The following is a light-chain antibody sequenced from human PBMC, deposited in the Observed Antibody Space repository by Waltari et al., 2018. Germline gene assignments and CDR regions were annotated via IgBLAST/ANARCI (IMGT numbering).Light chain of an antibody. J-gene: IGLJ3*02. CDR2: TTN. CDR3: ALYMGHGISV. Sequence: QTVVTQESSFSVSPGETVTLTCGLSSGSVSTSYYPSWYQQTPGQAPRTLIYTTNLRSSGVPYRFSGSILGNKAALTITGAQTDDEADYYCALYMGHGISVFGGGTKLTVL. CDR1: SGSVSTSYY. V-gene: IGLV8-61*01.